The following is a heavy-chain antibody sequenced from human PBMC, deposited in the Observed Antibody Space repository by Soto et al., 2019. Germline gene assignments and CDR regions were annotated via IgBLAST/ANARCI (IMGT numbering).Heavy chain of an antibody. Sequence: GSCPTLVNPTQTLTLTCTFSGFSLSTSGMCXSWIRQPPGKALEWLALIDWDDDKYYSTSLKTRLTISKDTSKNQVVLTMTNMDPVDTATYYCARIRSSGWYVSYFDYWGQGSLVTVSS. J-gene: IGHJ4*02. CDR3: ARIRSSGWYVSYFDY. CDR1: GFSLSTSGMC. D-gene: IGHD6-19*01. CDR2: IDWDDDK. V-gene: IGHV2-70*01.